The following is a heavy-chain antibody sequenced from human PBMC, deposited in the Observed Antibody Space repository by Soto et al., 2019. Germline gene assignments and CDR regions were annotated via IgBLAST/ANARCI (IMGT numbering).Heavy chain of an antibody. CDR2: IYYSGST. J-gene: IGHJ6*02. CDR3: ARDLGVVVPAATYYYYYGMDV. D-gene: IGHD2-2*01. Sequence: SETLSLTCTVSGGSISSYYWSWIRQPPGKGLEWIGYIYYSGSTNYNPSLKSRVTISVDTSKNQFSLKLSSVTAADTAVYYCARDLGVVVPAATYYYYYGMDVWGQGTTVTVSS. CDR1: GGSISSYY. V-gene: IGHV4-59*01.